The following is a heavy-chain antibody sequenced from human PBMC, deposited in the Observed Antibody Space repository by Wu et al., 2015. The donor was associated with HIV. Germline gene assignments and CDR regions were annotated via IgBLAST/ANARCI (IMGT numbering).Heavy chain of an antibody. Sequence: QVQLQESGPGLVKPSETLSLTCTVSGASINNYYWSWVRQSPEKGLEWIGYISSTGNTNYNPSLKSRVTISVATSKNQFSLTVISVTSADTALYYCARGRYDLLTGYYTLQSWGQGTLVTVFS. D-gene: IGHD3-9*01. CDR3: ARGRYDLLTGYYTLQS. CDR1: GASINNYY. V-gene: IGHV4-59*01. J-gene: IGHJ4*02. CDR2: ISSTGNT.